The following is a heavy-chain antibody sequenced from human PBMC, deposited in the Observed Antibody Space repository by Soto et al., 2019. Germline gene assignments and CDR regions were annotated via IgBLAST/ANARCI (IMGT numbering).Heavy chain of an antibody. CDR2: ISAYNGNT. CDR3: ARDSYSSGWPIDAFDI. D-gene: IGHD6-19*01. Sequence: GASVKVSCKASGYTFTSYGISWVRQAPGQGLEWMGWISAYNGNTNYAQKLQGRVTMTTDTSTSTAYMELRSLRSDDTAVYYCARDSYSSGWPIDAFDIWGQGTMVTVSS. CDR1: GYTFTSYG. J-gene: IGHJ3*02. V-gene: IGHV1-18*04.